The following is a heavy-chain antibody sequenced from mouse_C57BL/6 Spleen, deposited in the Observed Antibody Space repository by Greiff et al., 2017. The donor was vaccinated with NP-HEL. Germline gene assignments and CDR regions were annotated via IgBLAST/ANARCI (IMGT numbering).Heavy chain of an antibody. V-gene: IGHV1-55*01. CDR2: IYPGSGST. D-gene: IGHD5-5*01. Sequence: VQLQQSGAELVKPGASVKMSCKASGYTFTSYWITWVKQRPGQGLEWIGDIYPGSGSTNYNEKFKSKATLTVDTSSSTAYMQLSSLTSEDSAVYYCAAYLIHYAMDYWGQGTSVTVSS. CDR1: GYTFTSYW. J-gene: IGHJ4*01. CDR3: AAYLIHYAMDY.